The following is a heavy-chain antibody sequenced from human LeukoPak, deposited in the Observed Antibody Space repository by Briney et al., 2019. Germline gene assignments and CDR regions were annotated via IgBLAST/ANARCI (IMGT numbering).Heavy chain of an antibody. J-gene: IGHJ4*02. D-gene: IGHD3-10*01. CDR2: FDPEDGET. CDR3: ATDPTYYYGSGSYYGY. V-gene: IGHV1-24*01. CDR1: GYTLTELS. Sequence: ASVTVSCKVSGYTLTELSMHWVRQAPGKGLEWMGGFDPEDGETIYAQKFQGRVTMTEDTSTDTAYMELSSLRSEDTAVYYCATDPTYYYGSGSYYGYWGQGTLVTVSS.